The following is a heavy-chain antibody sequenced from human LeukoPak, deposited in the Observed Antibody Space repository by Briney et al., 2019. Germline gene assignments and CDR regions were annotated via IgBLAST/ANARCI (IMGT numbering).Heavy chain of an antibody. CDR3: SKDSHVLTGYYDAFDI. D-gene: IGHD3-9*01. Sequence: GGSLRLSCAASELTLSDNYMSWIRQAPGRGLEWVSFIYSDGSTYYADYVRGRFIISRDTSKNSLYPQMNSLRAEDTAVYYCSKDSHVLTGYYDAFDIWGQGTVVTVSS. CDR1: ELTLSDNY. V-gene: IGHV3-53*05. J-gene: IGHJ3*02. CDR2: IYSDGST.